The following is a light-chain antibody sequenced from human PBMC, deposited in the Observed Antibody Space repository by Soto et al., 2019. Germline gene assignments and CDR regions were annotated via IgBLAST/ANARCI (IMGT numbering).Light chain of an antibody. Sequence: ETVMTQSPATLSVSPGERATLSCRASQSVSTNLAWYQQKPGQAPRLLIYGTSTRATGIPARFSGSGSGTEFTLTISSLQSEDFSVYYCQQYGSLSWTFGQGTKVEIK. CDR1: QSVSTN. CDR2: GTS. V-gene: IGKV3-15*01. CDR3: QQYGSLSWT. J-gene: IGKJ1*01.